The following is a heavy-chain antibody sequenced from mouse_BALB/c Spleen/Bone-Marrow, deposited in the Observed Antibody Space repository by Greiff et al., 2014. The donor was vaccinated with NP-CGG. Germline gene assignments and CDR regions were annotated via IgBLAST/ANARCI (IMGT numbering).Heavy chain of an antibody. V-gene: IGHV1S137*01. CDR1: GYTFTDYA. D-gene: IGHD2-4*01. CDR3: ARGESTMITTFAY. J-gene: IGHJ3*01. Sequence: QVQLQQSGAELVRPGVSVKISCKGSGYTFTDYAMHWVKQSHAKSLEWIGVISTYYGDASYNQKFKGKATMTVDKSSSTAYMELARLTSEDSAIYYCARGESTMITTFAYWGQGTLVTVSA. CDR2: ISTYYGDA.